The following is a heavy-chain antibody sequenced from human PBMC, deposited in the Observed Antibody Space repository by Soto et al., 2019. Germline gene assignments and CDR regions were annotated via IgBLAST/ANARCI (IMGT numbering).Heavy chain of an antibody. CDR1: GFTFSSYS. D-gene: IGHD3-3*01. J-gene: IGHJ4*02. V-gene: IGHV3-21*01. CDR3: ARDSYDFWTAYSY. Sequence: ESGGGLVKPGASLRLSCAASGFTFSSYSMSWVRQAPGRGLEWVSSISSSSSYIYYADSVKGRFTISRDNAKNSLYLQMNSLRAEDTAVYYCARDSYDFWTAYSYWGQGTQVTVSS. CDR2: ISSSSSYI.